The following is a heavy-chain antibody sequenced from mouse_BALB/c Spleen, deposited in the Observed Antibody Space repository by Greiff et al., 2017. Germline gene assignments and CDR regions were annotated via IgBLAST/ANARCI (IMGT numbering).Heavy chain of an antibody. CDR3: ARSHYGSSYFDY. CDR1: GFTFSSFG. J-gene: IGHJ2*01. CDR2: ISSGSSTI. V-gene: IGHV5-17*02. Sequence: EVKLVESGGGLVQPGGSRKLSCAASGFTFSSFGMHWVRQAPEKGLEWVAYISSGSSTIYYADTVKGRFTISRDNPKNTLFLQMTSLRSEDTAMYYCARSHYGSSYFDYWGQGTTLTVSS. D-gene: IGHD1-1*01.